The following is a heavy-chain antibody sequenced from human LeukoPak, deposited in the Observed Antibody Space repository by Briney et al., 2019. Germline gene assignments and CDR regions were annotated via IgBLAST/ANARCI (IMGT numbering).Heavy chain of an antibody. V-gene: IGHV1-8*03. J-gene: IGHJ3*02. CDR1: GYTFTRYD. Sequence: ASVKVSCKASGYTFTRYDINWVRQATGQGLEWMGWVNLKSGNTGSAQKFQGRVTITADESTSTAYMELSSLRSEDTAVYYCASPQVYYYDSSGYSAFDIWGQGTMVTVSS. D-gene: IGHD3-22*01. CDR3: ASPQVYYYDSSGYSAFDI. CDR2: VNLKSGNT.